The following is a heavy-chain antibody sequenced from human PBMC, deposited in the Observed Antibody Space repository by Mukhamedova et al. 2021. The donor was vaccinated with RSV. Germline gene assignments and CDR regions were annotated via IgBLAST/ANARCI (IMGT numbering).Heavy chain of an antibody. D-gene: IGHD3-10*01. CDR2: IYSGGST. J-gene: IGHJ4*02. CDR3: ARDSSGVAPFFDY. V-gene: IGHV3-53*01. Sequence: GKGLEWVSPIYSGGSTYYADSVKGRFTISRDNFKNTLYLQMDNLRAEDTAVYYCARDSSGVAPFFDYWGQGILVSVSS.